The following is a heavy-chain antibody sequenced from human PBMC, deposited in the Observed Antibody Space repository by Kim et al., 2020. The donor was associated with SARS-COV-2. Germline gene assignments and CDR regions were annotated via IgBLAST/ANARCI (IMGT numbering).Heavy chain of an antibody. CDR1: GYTFTSYY. D-gene: IGHD2-2*01. Sequence: ASVKVSCKASGYTFTSYYMHWVRQAPGQGLEWMGIINPSGGSTSYAQKFQGRVTMTRDTSTSTVYMELSSLRSEDTAVYYCARDIVVVPAAIHGMDVWGQGTTVTVSS. CDR2: INPSGGST. CDR3: ARDIVVVPAAIHGMDV. V-gene: IGHV1-46*01. J-gene: IGHJ6*02.